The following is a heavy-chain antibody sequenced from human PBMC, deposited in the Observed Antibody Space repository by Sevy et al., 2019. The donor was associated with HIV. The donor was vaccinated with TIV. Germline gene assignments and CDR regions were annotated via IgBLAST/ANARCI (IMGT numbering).Heavy chain of an antibody. J-gene: IGHJ6*02. CDR1: GFSFSDYY. CDR3: ARVGLRFLEWLPHYGMDV. Sequence: GGSLRLSCAASGFSFSDYYMTWIRQAPGKGLEWVSYISTYGSTIYYADSVKGRFTISRANARNSLYLQMNSLRAEDTAVYYCARVGLRFLEWLPHYGMDVWGQGTTVTVSS. CDR2: ISTYGSTI. D-gene: IGHD3-3*01. V-gene: IGHV3-11*01.